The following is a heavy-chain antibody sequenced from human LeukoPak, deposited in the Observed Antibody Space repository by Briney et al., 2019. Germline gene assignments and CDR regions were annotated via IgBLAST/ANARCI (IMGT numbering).Heavy chain of an antibody. CDR1: GITFSSYV. V-gene: IGHV3-23*01. Sequence: GGSLRLSCAASGITFSSYVMSWVRQAPGKGLEWVSAISGSGDSAYYADSVKGRFTISRDNSKNTLYLQMNRLRADDTAVYYCAKGGTGTSKGCFDPWGQGTLVTVSS. J-gene: IGHJ5*02. CDR3: AKGGTGTSKGCFDP. D-gene: IGHD1-1*01. CDR2: ISGSGDSA.